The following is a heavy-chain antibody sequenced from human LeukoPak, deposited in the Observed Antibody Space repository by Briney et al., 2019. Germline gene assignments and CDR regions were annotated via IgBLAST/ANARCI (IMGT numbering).Heavy chain of an antibody. J-gene: IGHJ4*02. D-gene: IGHD6-13*01. CDR3: ARGYSSSWGDWGYFDY. V-gene: IGHV4-39*01. CDR1: GGSISSSSYY. CDR2: IYYSGST. Sequence: PSETLSLTCTVSGGSISSSSYYWGWIRQPPGKGLEWIGSIYYSGSTYYNPSLKSRVTISVDTSKNQFSLKLSSVTAADTAVYYCARGYSSSWGDWGYFDYWGQGTLVTVSS.